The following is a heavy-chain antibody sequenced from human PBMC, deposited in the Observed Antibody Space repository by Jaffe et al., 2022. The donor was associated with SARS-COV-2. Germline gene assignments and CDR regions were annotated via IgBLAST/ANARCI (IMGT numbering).Heavy chain of an antibody. CDR1: GGAISNYY. J-gene: IGHJ4*02. V-gene: IGHV4-59*01. D-gene: IGHD6-19*01. CDR3: AIGAGWLPDY. Sequence: QVQLQESGPGLVKPSETLSLTCTVSGGAISNYYWTWIRQPPGKRLEWIGNIDYTGSTNYNPSLKSRVTISVDTSKNQFSLKLGSVTAADTAVYYCAIGAGWLPDYWGQGTLVTVSS. CDR2: IDYTGST.